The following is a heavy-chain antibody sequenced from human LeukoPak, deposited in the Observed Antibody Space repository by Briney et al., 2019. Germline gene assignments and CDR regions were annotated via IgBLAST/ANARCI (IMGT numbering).Heavy chain of an antibody. CDR1: GFTFSSYS. D-gene: IGHD3-22*01. CDR3: ANQPDYYDSSGYTYGMDV. CDR2: ISSSSSTI. J-gene: IGHJ6*02. Sequence: GVLRLSCAASGFTFSSYSMNWVRQAPGKGLEWVSYISSSSSTIYYADSVKGRFTISRDNAKNSLYLQMNSLRDEDTAVYYCANQPDYYDSSGYTYGMDVWGQGTTVTVSS. V-gene: IGHV3-48*02.